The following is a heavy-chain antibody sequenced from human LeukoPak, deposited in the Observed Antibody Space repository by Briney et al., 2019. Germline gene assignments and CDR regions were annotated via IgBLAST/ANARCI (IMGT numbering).Heavy chain of an antibody. Sequence: SQTLSLTCTVSGGSISSGGYYWSWIRQHPGKGLEWIGYIYYSGSTYYNPSLKSRVTISVDTSKNQFSLKLSSVTAADTAVYYRATTRRDQLLNFDYWGQGTLVTVSS. J-gene: IGHJ4*02. CDR1: GGSISSGGYY. CDR3: ATTRRDQLLNFDY. D-gene: IGHD2-2*01. CDR2: IYYSGST. V-gene: IGHV4-31*03.